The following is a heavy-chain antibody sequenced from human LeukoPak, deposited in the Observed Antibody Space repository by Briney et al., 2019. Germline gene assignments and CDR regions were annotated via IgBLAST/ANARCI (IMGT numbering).Heavy chain of an antibody. Sequence: PSETLSLTCTVSGDSISNCYWSWIRQPPGKGLEWIEIIYHSGKTKYNPSLKSRVTISIDTSKHQFSLKLTSVTAADTAIYYRARGGDTSSWFDPWGQGTLVTVAS. CDR3: ARGGDTSSWFDP. CDR2: IYHSGKT. D-gene: IGHD6-13*01. CDR1: GDSISNCY. J-gene: IGHJ5*02. V-gene: IGHV4-59*01.